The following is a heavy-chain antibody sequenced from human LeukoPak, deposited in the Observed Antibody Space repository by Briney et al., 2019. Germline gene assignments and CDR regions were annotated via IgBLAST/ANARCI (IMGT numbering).Heavy chain of an antibody. V-gene: IGHV5-51*01. CDR3: ARLGTVITDYYYYGMDV. CDR1: GYSFTSYW. D-gene: IGHD4-17*01. Sequence: RGESLKISCKGSGYSFTSYWIGWVRQMPGKGLEWMGIIYPGDSDTRYSPSFQGQVTISADKSISTAYLQWSSLKASDTAMYYCARLGTVITDYYYYGMDVWGQGTTVTVSS. CDR2: IYPGDSDT. J-gene: IGHJ6*02.